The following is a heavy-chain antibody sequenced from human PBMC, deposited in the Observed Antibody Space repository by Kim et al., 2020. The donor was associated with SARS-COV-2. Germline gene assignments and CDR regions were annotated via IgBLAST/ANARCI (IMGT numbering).Heavy chain of an antibody. D-gene: IGHD6-13*01. J-gene: IGHJ3*02. CDR3: ARDGLIAAAGLPDAFDI. Sequence: VKGRFTISRDNSKNTLYLQMNSLRAEETAVYYCARDGLIAAAGLPDAFDIWGQGTMVTVSS. V-gene: IGHV3-64*04.